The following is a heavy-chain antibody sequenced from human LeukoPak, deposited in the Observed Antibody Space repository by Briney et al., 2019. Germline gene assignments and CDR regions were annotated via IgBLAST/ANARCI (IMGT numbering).Heavy chain of an antibody. CDR3: ARAGLSDY. J-gene: IGHJ4*02. CDR2: ISGGSRTI. CDR1: GFTFSDYY. Sequence: GGSLRLSCAASGFTFSDYYMNWIRQAPGKGLEWVSSISGGSRTINYADSVKGRFTTSRDNAKNSLFLQVNSLRAEDTAVYYCARAGLSDYWGQGTLVTVSS. V-gene: IGHV3-11*01.